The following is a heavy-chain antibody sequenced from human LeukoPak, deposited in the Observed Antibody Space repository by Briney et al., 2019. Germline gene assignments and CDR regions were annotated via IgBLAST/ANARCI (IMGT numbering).Heavy chain of an antibody. CDR3: ASRTYYYDSSGPFNWFDP. J-gene: IGHJ5*02. V-gene: IGHV4-30-4*08. CDR1: GGSISSGDYY. Sequence: SETLSLTCTVSGGSISSGDYYWSWIRQPPGKGLEWIGYIYYSGSIYYNSSLKSRVTISLGTSKNQFSLKLSSVTAADTAVYYCASRTYYYDSSGPFNWFDPWGQGTLVTVSS. D-gene: IGHD3-22*01. CDR2: IYYSGSI.